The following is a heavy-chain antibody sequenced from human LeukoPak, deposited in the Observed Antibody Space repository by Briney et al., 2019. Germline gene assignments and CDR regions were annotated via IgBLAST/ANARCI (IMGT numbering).Heavy chain of an antibody. CDR3: ARFRSYSSSLPRTSYFQH. V-gene: IGHV1-2*02. D-gene: IGHD6-6*01. CDR1: GYTFTGYY. CDR2: INPNSGGT. Sequence: ASVKVSCKASGYTFTGYYMHWVRQAPGQGLEWMGWINPNSGGTNYARKFQGRVTMTRDTSISTAYMGLSRLRSDDTAVYYCARFRSYSSSLPRTSYFQHWGQGTLVTVSS. J-gene: IGHJ1*01.